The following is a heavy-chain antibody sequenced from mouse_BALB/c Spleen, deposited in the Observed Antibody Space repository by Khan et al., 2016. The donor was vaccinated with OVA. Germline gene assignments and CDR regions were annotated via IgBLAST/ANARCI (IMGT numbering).Heavy chain of an antibody. V-gene: IGHV3-1*02. CDR1: GYSITSGYS. D-gene: IGHD2-4*01. J-gene: IGHJ4*01. CDR3: AAYYDYDDAMDY. Sequence: VQLKQSGPDLVKPSQSLSLTCTVSGYSITSGYSWHWIRQFPGNKLEWMGYIHYIGSTNYNPSLKSRISITRDTSKNQFFLQLNSVTTEDTATYYCAAYYDYDDAMDYWGQGTLVTVSS. CDR2: IHYIGST.